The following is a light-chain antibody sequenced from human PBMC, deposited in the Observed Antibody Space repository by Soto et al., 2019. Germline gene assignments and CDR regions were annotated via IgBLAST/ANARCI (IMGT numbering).Light chain of an antibody. CDR3: RSYARNNGYV. CDR2: EVS. CDR1: SGDVGGYNY. Sequence: QSVLTQPPSASGSPGQSVTISCTGTSGDVGGYNYVSWYQHHPRKAPKLMISEVSKRPSGVPDRFSGSKSGNTASLTVSGLQAEDEADYDCRSYARNNGYVFGTGTKVTVL. J-gene: IGLJ1*01. V-gene: IGLV2-8*01.